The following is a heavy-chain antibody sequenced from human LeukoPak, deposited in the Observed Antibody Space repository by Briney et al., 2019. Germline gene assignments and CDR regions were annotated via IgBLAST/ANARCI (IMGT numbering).Heavy chain of an antibody. CDR3: ARGYDLWSQTYYYMDV. D-gene: IGHD3-3*01. CDR1: GGSISSGSYY. Sequence: NPSETLSLTCTVSGGSISSGSYYWSWIRQPAGKGLEWIGRIYTSGSTNYNPSLKSRVTISVDTSKNQFSLKLSSVTAADTAVYYCARGYDLWSQTYYYMDVWGKGTTVTVSS. J-gene: IGHJ6*03. CDR2: IYTSGST. V-gene: IGHV4-61*02.